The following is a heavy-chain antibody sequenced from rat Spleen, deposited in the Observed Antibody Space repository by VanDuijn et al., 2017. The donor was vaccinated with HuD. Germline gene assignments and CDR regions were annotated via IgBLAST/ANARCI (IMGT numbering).Heavy chain of an antibody. J-gene: IGHJ3*01. CDR2: IWTGGST. D-gene: IGHD1-6*01. CDR3: TREVYTTDYYYGWFAY. Sequence: QVQLKESGPGLVQPSQTLSLTCTVSGFSLTSYPVSWVRQPPGKGLEWMGIIWTGGSTAYNSLLKSRLSISRDTSKSQVFLEMISLQTDDTAIYICTREVYTTDYYYGWFAYWGQGTLVTVSS. V-gene: IGHV2-43*01. CDR1: GFSLTSYP.